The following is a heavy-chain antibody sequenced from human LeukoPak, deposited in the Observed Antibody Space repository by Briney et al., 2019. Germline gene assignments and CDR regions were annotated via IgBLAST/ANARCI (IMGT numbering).Heavy chain of an antibody. CDR3: ARAQRHNWNYLVYYFDY. D-gene: IGHD1-7*01. Sequence: PWGSLRLSCAASGFTFSSYGMHWVRQAPGKGLEWVAFIRYDGSNKYYADSVKGRFTISRDNAKNSLYLQMNTLRAEDMAVYYCARAQRHNWNYLVYYFDYWGQGTLVTVSS. V-gene: IGHV3-30*02. J-gene: IGHJ4*02. CDR1: GFTFSSYG. CDR2: IRYDGSNK.